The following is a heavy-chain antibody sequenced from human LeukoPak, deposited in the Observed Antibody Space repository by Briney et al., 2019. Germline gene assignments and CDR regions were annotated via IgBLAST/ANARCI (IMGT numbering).Heavy chain of an antibody. D-gene: IGHD3-22*01. V-gene: IGHV3-30*02. CDR2: IRYDGSNK. CDR1: GFIFSNYA. J-gene: IGHJ4*02. CDR3: AKDRNYYDGSGYYNY. Sequence: GGSLRLSCAASGFIFSNYAMHWVRRAPGKGLEWVAFIRYDGSNKYYADSVRGRFTISRDNSKNTLNLQMNSLRADDTAVYYCAKDRNYYDGSGYYNYWGQGTLVTVSS.